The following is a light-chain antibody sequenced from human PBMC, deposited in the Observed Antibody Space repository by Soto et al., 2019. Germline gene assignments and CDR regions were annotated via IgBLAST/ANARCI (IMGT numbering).Light chain of an antibody. Sequence: DVQMTQSPSSLSASVGDRIAVTCRASQTIHSYLHWYQFKPGKAPQLLIQSASSLHSGVPSRFSGSGSGTHFTLIISSLQPEDSATYYCQQTFSTPWTFGQGTKV. V-gene: IGKV1-39*01. CDR3: QQTFSTPWT. CDR1: QTIHSY. CDR2: SAS. J-gene: IGKJ1*01.